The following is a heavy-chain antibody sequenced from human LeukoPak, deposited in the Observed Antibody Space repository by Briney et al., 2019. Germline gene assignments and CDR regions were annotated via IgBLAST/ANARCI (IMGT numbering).Heavy chain of an antibody. J-gene: IGHJ4*02. D-gene: IGHD6-13*01. CDR1: GYTFTSYY. CDR2: INPNSGGT. V-gene: IGHV1-2*02. Sequence: ASVKVFCKASGYTFTSYYMHWVRQAPGQGLEWMGWINPNSGGTNYAQKFQGRVTMTRDTSISTAYMELSRLRSDDTAVYYCATGYSPLYYFDYWGQGTLVTVSS. CDR3: ATGYSPLYYFDY.